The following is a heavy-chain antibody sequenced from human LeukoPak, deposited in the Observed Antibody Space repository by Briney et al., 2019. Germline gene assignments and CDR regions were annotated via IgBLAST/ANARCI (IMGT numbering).Heavy chain of an antibody. CDR1: GGSFSGYY. CDR3: ARGPHTGVNYYDSSGYYY. V-gene: IGHV4-34*01. Sequence: PSETLSLTCAVYGGSFSGYYWSWIRQPPGKGLEWIGEINHSGSTDYNPSLKSRVTISVDTSKNQFSLKLSSVTAADTAVYYCARGPHTGVNYYDSSGYYYWGQGTLVTVSS. CDR2: INHSGST. J-gene: IGHJ4*02. D-gene: IGHD3-22*01.